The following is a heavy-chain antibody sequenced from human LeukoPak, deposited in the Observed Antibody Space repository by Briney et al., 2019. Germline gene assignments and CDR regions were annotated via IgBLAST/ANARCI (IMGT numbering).Heavy chain of an antibody. Sequence: PSETLSLTRTVSGASITSYHWSWIRQPPGKGLEWIGYIYYSGSTTYNPSLKSRVTISVDASKTQFSLKRNSVTAADTAVYYSARGSRDLSYSDYWGQGTLVTVSS. V-gene: IGHV4-59*01. D-gene: IGHD2-15*01. CDR2: IYYSGST. CDR3: ARGSRDLSYSDY. J-gene: IGHJ4*02. CDR1: GASITSYH.